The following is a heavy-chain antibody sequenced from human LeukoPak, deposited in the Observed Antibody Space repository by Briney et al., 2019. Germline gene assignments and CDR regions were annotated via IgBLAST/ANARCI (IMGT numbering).Heavy chain of an antibody. CDR1: GFTFSSYS. D-gene: IGHD6-19*01. J-gene: IGHJ4*02. V-gene: IGHV3-21*01. CDR3: ARLGFDIAVADY. Sequence: PGGSLRLSCAASGFTFSSYSMNWVRQAPGKGLEWVSSISSSSSYIYYADSVKGRFTISRDNAKNSLYLQMNSLRAEDTAVYYCARLGFDIAVADYWGQGTLVTVSS. CDR2: ISSSSSYI.